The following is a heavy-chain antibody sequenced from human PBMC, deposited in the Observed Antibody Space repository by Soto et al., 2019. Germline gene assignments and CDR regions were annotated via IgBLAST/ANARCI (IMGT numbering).Heavy chain of an antibody. Sequence: QVQLQQWGAGLLKPSETLSLTCAVYGGSFSGYYWSWLRQPPGKGPEWIGEINYSGSTKYNPSLENRVTISVDPPKNQFSLKLTSVSAADTAVYYCARTGGMDVWSQGATVTVSS. CDR2: INYSGST. CDR1: GGSFSGYY. V-gene: IGHV4-34*01. CDR3: ARTGGMDV. J-gene: IGHJ6*02.